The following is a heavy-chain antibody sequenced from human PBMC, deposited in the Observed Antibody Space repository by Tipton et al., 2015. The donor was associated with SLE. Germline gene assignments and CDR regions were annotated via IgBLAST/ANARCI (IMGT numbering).Heavy chain of an antibody. J-gene: IGHJ4*02. CDR1: GGSLNSAGYC. Sequence: TLSLTCSVSGGSLNSAGYCWSWFRQSAGKGLEWVGRVYGSGITNYNPSLKGRVSISLDTSRDQFSLKLTSVTAADTAVYYCAREPDYWGQGILVAVSS. CDR3: AREPDY. V-gene: IGHV4-61*02. CDR2: VYGSGIT.